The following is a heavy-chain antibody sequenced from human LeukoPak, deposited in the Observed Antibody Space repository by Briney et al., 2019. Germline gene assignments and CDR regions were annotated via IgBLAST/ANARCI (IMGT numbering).Heavy chain of an antibody. D-gene: IGHD2-15*01. CDR2: INLNSGGT. CDR3: ARGRRYCSGGSCYSNWFDP. CDR1: GYTFTSYG. Sequence: GASVKVSCKASGYTFTSYGISWVRQAPGQGLEWMGWINLNSGGTNYAQKFQGRVTMTRDTSISTAYMELSRLRSDDTAAYYCARGRRYCSGGSCYSNWFDPWGQGTLVTVSS. V-gene: IGHV1-2*02. J-gene: IGHJ5*02.